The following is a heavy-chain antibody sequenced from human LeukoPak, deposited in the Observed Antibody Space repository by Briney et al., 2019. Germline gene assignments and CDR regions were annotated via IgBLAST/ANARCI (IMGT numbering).Heavy chain of an antibody. D-gene: IGHD6-13*01. V-gene: IGHV3-48*01. Sequence: GGSLRLSCAASGFTFSSYGMSWVRQAPGKGLEWVSYISSRSATIYYADSVKGRFTISRDNAKNSLYLQMNSLRAEDTAVYYCARDPLSSSSFDLWGQGTLVTVSS. J-gene: IGHJ4*02. CDR1: GFTFSSYG. CDR3: ARDPLSSSSFDL. CDR2: ISSRSATI.